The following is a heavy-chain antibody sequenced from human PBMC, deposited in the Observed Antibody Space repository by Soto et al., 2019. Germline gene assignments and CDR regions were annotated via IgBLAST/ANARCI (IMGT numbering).Heavy chain of an antibody. CDR1: AYSITTNGYY. CDR3: ARSHYTYGLLIDY. Sequence: SEPLSLPCTDSAYSITTNGYYWCWMRLPPGKGLQWIGNVYWTGSTFSHPSLTSRVFISVDTSKNEFSLRLTSVTAADTAVYYCARSHYTYGLLIDYWGPGTLVTVSS. V-gene: IGHV4-39*01. D-gene: IGHD2-8*01. J-gene: IGHJ4*02. CDR2: VYWTGST.